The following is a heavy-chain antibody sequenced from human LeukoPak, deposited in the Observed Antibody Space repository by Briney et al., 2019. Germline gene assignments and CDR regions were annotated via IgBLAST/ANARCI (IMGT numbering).Heavy chain of an antibody. D-gene: IGHD3-10*01. V-gene: IGHV3-7*01. J-gene: IGHJ4*02. CDR2: IKLDGSER. CDR3: ARDWDRTFYYGSGVDY. CDR1: GFTFSSYW. Sequence: PGGSLRLPCAAPGFTFSSYWMSWVRKAPGKSLEGVANIKLDGSERHYVDSVKGRFTISRDNGKNSLYLQMNSLRAEDTAVYYCARDWDRTFYYGSGVDYWGQGTLVTVSS.